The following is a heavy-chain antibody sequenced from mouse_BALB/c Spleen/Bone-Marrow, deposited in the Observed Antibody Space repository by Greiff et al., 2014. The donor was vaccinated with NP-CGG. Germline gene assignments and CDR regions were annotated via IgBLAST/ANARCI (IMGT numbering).Heavy chain of an antibody. CDR1: GFSLTSYG. Sequence: VQLQESGPGLVAPSQSLSITCTVSGFSLTSYGVHWVRQPPGKSLEWLGVIWADGSTNYNSALMSRLSIRKDNSKSQVFLKMNSLQTDDTAMYYCARITTATGAMDYWGQGTSVTVSS. V-gene: IGHV2-9*02. J-gene: IGHJ4*01. CDR3: ARITTATGAMDY. CDR2: IWADGST. D-gene: IGHD1-2*01.